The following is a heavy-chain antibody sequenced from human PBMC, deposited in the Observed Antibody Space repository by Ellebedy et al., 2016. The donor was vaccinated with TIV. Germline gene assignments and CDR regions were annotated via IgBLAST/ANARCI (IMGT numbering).Heavy chain of an antibody. CDR2: IYHSGST. D-gene: IGHD3-9*01. CDR1: GGSISSGGYS. CDR3: ARFDYHYYGMDV. V-gene: IGHV4-30-2*01. J-gene: IGHJ6*02. Sequence: SETLSLTXAVSGGSISSGGYSWSWIRQPPGKGLEWIGYIYHSGSTCYNPSLKSRVTISVDRSKNQFSLKLSSVTAADTAVYYCARFDYHYYGMDVWGQGATVTVSS.